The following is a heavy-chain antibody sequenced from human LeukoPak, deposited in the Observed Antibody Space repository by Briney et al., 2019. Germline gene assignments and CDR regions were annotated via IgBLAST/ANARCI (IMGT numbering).Heavy chain of an antibody. D-gene: IGHD6-6*01. CDR1: GFTFSNYG. CDR2: LRYDGRNK. V-gene: IGHV3-30*02. CDR3: ARQIHIAARLYYFDY. J-gene: IGHJ4*02. Sequence: GGSLRLSCAASGFTFSNYGMHWVRQAPGKGLEWVAFLRYDGRNKYLADSVRGRFTISRDNSQNTLYLQMNSLRAEDTAVYYCARQIHIAARLYYFDYWGQGTLVTVSS.